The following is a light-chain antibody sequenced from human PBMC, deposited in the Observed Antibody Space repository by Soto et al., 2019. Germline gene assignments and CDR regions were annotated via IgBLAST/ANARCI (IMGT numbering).Light chain of an antibody. V-gene: IGLV1-51*01. CDR1: SSNIGGNS. J-gene: IGLJ1*01. CDR2: DDD. Sequence: QSVMTQLASVSAAPGQRVTISCSGSSSNIGGNSVSWYQQLPGTAPKLLIYDDDKRPSGIPDRFSGSKSGTSATLGITGFQTGDEADYYCGSWDSSLSAYVFGTGTKLTVL. CDR3: GSWDSSLSAYV.